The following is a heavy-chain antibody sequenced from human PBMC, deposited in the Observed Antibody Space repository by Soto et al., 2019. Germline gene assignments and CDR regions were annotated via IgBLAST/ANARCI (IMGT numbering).Heavy chain of an antibody. J-gene: IGHJ4*02. V-gene: IGHV4-59*01. Sequence: TSETLSLTCTVSGASISSYYWSWIRQPPGQGLDWIGFIFDSGSANYNPSLKSRVTISVDTSKNQFSLKVSSVTAADTAVYYCASAYDNSGYHYERFALGAQGTL. CDR2: IFDSGSA. CDR3: ASAYDNSGYHYERFAL. D-gene: IGHD3-22*01. CDR1: GASISSYY.